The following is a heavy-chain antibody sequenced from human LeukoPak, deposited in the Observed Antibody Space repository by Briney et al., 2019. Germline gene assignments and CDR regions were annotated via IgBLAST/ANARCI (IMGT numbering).Heavy chain of an antibody. CDR1: RFTFSTYG. D-gene: IGHD3-22*01. CDR2: ITGGGGST. Sequence: GGSLRLSCEASRFTFSTYGMSWVRQAPGKGLEWVSSITGGGGSTYYADSVKGRFTISRDNSKNTLYLQMNSLRAEDTAVYYCAKSSYYDSSGYYWEYYFDYWGQGTLVTVSS. CDR3: AKSSYYDSSGYYWEYYFDY. J-gene: IGHJ4*02. V-gene: IGHV3-23*01.